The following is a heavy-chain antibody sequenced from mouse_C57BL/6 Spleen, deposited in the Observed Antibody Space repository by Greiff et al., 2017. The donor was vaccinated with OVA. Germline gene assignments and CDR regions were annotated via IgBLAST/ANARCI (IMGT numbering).Heavy chain of an antibody. Sequence: VQLQQSGPELVKPGASVKIPCKASGYTFTDYNMAWVKQSHGKSLEWIGDINTNNGGTIYNQKFKGKATLTVDKSSSTAYMELRSLTSDDTAVYYWSRSSNRGYYAMDYWGQGTSVTVSS. D-gene: IGHD4-1*01. CDR1: GYTFTDYN. J-gene: IGHJ4*01. CDR2: INTNNGGT. V-gene: IGHV1-18*01. CDR3: SRSSNRGYYAMDY.